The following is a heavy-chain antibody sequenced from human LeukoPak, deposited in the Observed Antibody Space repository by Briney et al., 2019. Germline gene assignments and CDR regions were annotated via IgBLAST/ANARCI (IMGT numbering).Heavy chain of an antibody. V-gene: IGHV4-31*03. Sequence: PSETLSLTCTVSGGSISSGGYYWSWIRQHPGKGLEWIGYIYYSGSTYYNPSLKSRVTISVDPSKNQFSLKLSSVTAADTAVYYCARGQQQLLYRHFDYWGQGTLVTVSS. CDR2: IYYSGST. CDR1: GGSISSGGYY. J-gene: IGHJ4*02. D-gene: IGHD2-2*02. CDR3: ARGQQQLLYRHFDY.